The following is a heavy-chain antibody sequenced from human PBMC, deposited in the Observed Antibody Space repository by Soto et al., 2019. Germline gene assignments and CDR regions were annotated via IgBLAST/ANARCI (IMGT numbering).Heavy chain of an antibody. J-gene: IGHJ5*02. D-gene: IGHD6-13*01. Sequence: SVKVSCKASVGTFSSYAISWVRQAPGQGLEWMGGIIPIFGTANYAQKFQGRVTITADESTSTAYMELSSLRSEDTAVYYCARGPRIAAAGIDWFDPWGQGTLVTVSS. CDR1: VGTFSSYA. CDR3: ARGPRIAAAGIDWFDP. CDR2: IIPIFGTA. V-gene: IGHV1-69*13.